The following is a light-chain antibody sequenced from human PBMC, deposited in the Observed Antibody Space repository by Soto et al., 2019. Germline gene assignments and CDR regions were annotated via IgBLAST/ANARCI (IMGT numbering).Light chain of an antibody. CDR2: DAS. CDR1: QGINTY. V-gene: IGKV1-39*01. J-gene: IGKJ2*01. Sequence: DIQMPQSPSSSSASVGDRVTITCRASQGINTYLVWYQQRQWRAPKLLINDASSLLSGVPSRFRGSGSGTDFTLTISRLHPEDFAIYYCQQTDSTPYTFGQGSKLE. CDR3: QQTDSTPYT.